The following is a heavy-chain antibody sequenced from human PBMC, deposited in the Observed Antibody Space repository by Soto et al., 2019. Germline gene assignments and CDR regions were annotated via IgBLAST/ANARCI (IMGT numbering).Heavy chain of an antibody. J-gene: IGHJ4*02. CDR2: IWYDGSNK. Sequence: LRLSCAASGFTFSSYGMHWVRQAPGKGLEWVAVIWYDGSNKYYADSVKGRFTISRDNSKNTLYLQMNSLRAEDTAVYYCARYDILTGYWSYFDYWGQGTLVTVSS. CDR3: ARYDILTGYWSYFDY. CDR1: GFTFSSYG. V-gene: IGHV3-33*01. D-gene: IGHD3-9*01.